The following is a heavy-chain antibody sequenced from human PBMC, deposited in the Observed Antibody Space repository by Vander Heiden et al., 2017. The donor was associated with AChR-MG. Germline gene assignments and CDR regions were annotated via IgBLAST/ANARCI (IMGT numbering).Heavy chain of an antibody. J-gene: IGHJ6*02. V-gene: IGHV1-69*01. CDR1: GGIFSSFP. CDR3: ATIDKIPIVTGPLFRHFYGMDV. Sequence: QVQLVQSGAEVKKPGSSVKVSCKASGGIFSSFPFSWVRQAPGQGLEWMGGISPTFGKTGYAQKFQGRVTITADEATNTVYMDLNSLTSEDTAVYYCATIDKIPIVTGPLFRHFYGMDVWGQGTTVTVSS. CDR2: ISPTFGKT. D-gene: IGHD3-9*01.